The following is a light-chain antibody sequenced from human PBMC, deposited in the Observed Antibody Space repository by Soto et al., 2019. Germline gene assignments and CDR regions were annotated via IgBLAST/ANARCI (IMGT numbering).Light chain of an antibody. CDR3: QQYYSYPPST. V-gene: IGKV1-5*03. CDR2: KAS. Sequence: DIQMTQSPSTLSASVGDRVTITCRASQSISSWLAWYQQKPGKAPKLLIYKASTLKSGVPSRFSGSGSGTEFTLTISSLQSEDFATYYCQQYYSYPPSTFGQGTRLEIK. J-gene: IGKJ5*01. CDR1: QSISSW.